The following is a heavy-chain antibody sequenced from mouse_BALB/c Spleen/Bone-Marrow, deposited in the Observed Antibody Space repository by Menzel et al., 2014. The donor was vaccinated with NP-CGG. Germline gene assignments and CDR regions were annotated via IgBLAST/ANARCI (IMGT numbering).Heavy chain of an antibody. CDR2: IRNKAKGYTT. J-gene: IGHJ1*01. CDR1: GFTFTDYY. Sequence: EVQGVESGGGSVQPGGSLRLSCATSGFTFTDYYMSWVRQPPGKALEWLGFIRNKAKGYTTEYGASVKGRFTISRDNSQRILYLQMNTLRPEDSATYYCARDENVGIYWYFDVWGAGTTVIVSS. CDR3: ARDENVGIYWYFDV. V-gene: IGHV7-3*02.